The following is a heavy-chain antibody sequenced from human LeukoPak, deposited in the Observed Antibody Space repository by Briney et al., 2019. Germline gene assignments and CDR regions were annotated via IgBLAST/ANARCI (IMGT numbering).Heavy chain of an antibody. V-gene: IGHV3-11*04. Sequence: PGGSLRLSCAASGFTFSDYYMSWIRQAPGKGLEWVSYISSSGSTIYYADSVKGRFTISRDNAKNSLYLQMNSLRAEDTAVYYCAGDLGDYYDSSGYYPLDYWGQGTLVTVSS. D-gene: IGHD3-22*01. CDR1: GFTFSDYY. CDR2: ISSSGSTI. CDR3: AGDLGDYYDSSGYYPLDY. J-gene: IGHJ4*02.